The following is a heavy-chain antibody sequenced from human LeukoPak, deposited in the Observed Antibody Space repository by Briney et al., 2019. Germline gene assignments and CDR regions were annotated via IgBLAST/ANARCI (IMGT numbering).Heavy chain of an antibody. V-gene: IGHV4-34*01. Sequence: SETLSLTCAVYGGSFSGYYWSWIRQPPGKGLEWIGEINHSGSTNYNPSLKSRVTISVDTSKNQSSLKLSSVTAADTAVYYCARGKSSSWTYYFDYWGQGTLVTVSS. J-gene: IGHJ4*02. D-gene: IGHD6-13*01. CDR1: GGSFSGYY. CDR3: ARGKSSSWTYYFDY. CDR2: INHSGST.